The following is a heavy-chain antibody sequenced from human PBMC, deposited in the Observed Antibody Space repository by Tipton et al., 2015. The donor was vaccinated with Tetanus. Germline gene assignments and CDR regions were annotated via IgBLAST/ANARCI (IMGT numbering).Heavy chain of an antibody. D-gene: IGHD4-17*01. CDR3: ARDQNGDFVY. CDR2: IIPMFGTE. CDR1: GGTFNSYT. V-gene: IGHV1-69*01. J-gene: IGHJ4*02. Sequence: QLVQSGAEVKRPGSSVKVSCEASGGTFNSYTITWVRQAPGQGLEWMGGIIPMFGTETYSQDLQGRVSITADESTGTAYMELTNLKSEDTAVYYCARDQNGDFVYWGQGTLVTVSS.